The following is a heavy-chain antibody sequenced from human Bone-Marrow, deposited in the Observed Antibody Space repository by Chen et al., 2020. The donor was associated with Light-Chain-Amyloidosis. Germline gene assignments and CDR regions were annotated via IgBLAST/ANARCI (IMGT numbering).Heavy chain of an antibody. V-gene: IGHV3-23*04. CDR1: GFNFSSFG. D-gene: IGHD3-16*01. Sequence: EVQLVESGGGLVQPGGSLRLSCATSGFNFSSFGMSWVRQAPGKGLEWVSTVSGSTVSTYYAGAVKGRFIISRDNSKSTLYLQMNSLRAGDTAVYFCTRKGAYFDFWGQGSLVTVSS. J-gene: IGHJ4*02. CDR2: VSGSTVST. CDR3: TRKGAYFDF.